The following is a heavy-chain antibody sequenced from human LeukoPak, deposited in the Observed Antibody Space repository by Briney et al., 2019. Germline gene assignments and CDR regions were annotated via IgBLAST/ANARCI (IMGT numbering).Heavy chain of an antibody. CDR3: ARELTYCSSTSCYYAGWFDP. D-gene: IGHD2-2*01. J-gene: IGHJ5*02. Sequence: SETLSLTCTVSGGSISSYYWSWIRQPAGKGLEWIGRIYTSGSTNYNPSLKSRVTMSVDTSKNQFSLKLSSVTAADTAVYYCARELTYCSSTSCYYAGWFDPWGQGTLVTVSS. V-gene: IGHV4-4*07. CDR2: IYTSGST. CDR1: GGSISSYY.